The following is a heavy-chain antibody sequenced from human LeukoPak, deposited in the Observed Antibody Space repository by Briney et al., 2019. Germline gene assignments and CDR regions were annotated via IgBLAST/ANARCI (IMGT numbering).Heavy chain of an antibody. Sequence: PGGSLRLSCAASGFTFTNAWMNWVRQAPGKGLEWVGRIKSKADGETIDYAAPAKGRSTFSRDDSKNMLYLQMNSLKSEDTAVYYCSTLTSRGLSDSWGQGTLVTVSS. V-gene: IGHV3-15*07. J-gene: IGHJ4*02. CDR3: STLTSRGLSDS. D-gene: IGHD1-20*01. CDR1: GFTFTNAW. CDR2: IKSKADGETI.